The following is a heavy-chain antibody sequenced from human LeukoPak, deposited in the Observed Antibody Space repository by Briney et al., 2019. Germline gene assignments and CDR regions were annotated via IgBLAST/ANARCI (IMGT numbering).Heavy chain of an antibody. CDR3: AKDQGFDYYDSSGYYLDY. Sequence: GSLRLSCAASGFTFSSHSMNWVRQAPGKGLEWVSSISGRGNYIFYADSVKGRFTISRDSAKNSLSLQMNSLRAEDTAVYYCAKDQGFDYYDSSGYYLDYWGQGTLVTVSS. V-gene: IGHV3-21*01. D-gene: IGHD3-22*01. CDR2: ISGRGNYI. J-gene: IGHJ4*02. CDR1: GFTFSSHS.